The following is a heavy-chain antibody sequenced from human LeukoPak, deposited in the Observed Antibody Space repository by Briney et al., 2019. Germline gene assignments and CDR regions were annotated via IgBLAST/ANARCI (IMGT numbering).Heavy chain of an antibody. CDR3: ARDPILTTRYCSGGSCYYGYFDL. CDR1: GGSFSGYY. V-gene: IGHV4-34*01. J-gene: IGHJ2*01. D-gene: IGHD2-15*01. CDR2: INHSGST. Sequence: SETLSLTCAVYGGSFSGYYWSWIRQPPGEGLEWIGEINHSGSTNYNPSLTSRVTISVDTSKNQFSLKLSSVPAADTAVYYCARDPILTTRYCSGGSCYYGYFDLWGRGTLVTVSS.